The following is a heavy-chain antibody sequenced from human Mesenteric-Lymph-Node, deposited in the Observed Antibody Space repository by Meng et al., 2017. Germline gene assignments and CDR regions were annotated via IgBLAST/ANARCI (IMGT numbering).Heavy chain of an antibody. V-gene: IGHV3-30*07. CDR2: ISYDGSNK. Sequence: GESLKISCAASGFTFSSYAMHWVRQAPGKGLEWVAVISYDGSNKYYADSVKGRFTISRDNSKNTLYLQMNSLRAEDTAVYYCARHRNDYGDFIDYWGQGTLVTVSS. CDR3: ARHRNDYGDFIDY. D-gene: IGHD4-17*01. CDR1: GFTFSSYA. J-gene: IGHJ4*02.